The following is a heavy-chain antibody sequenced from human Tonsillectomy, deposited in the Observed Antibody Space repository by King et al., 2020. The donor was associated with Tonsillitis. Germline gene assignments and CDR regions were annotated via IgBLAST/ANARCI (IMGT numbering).Heavy chain of an antibody. Sequence: VQLVESGGGVVQPGGSLRLSCAVSGFMFNNYAMHWVRRAPGKGPEWLAVISYDGSNEYYAESVKGRFTISRDNSKNTLYLHMNSLRPVVTAVYYCTNLIAGIGTEHYYGIDVWGQGTAVTVAS. D-gene: IGHD1-26*01. J-gene: IGHJ6*02. CDR2: ISYDGSNE. CDR1: GFMFNNYA. V-gene: IGHV3-30*18. CDR3: TNLIAGIGTEHYYGIDV.